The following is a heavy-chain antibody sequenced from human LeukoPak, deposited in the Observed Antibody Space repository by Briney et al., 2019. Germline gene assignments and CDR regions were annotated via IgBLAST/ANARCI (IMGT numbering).Heavy chain of an antibody. Sequence: SETLSLTCNVSGGSINAYYWSWIRQPPGKGLEWIGYISYSGNANYNPSLKSRVTISVDTSKNQFSLRLSSATSADTAVYYCARAGSSGWYIDYWGQGTLVTVSS. CDR2: ISYSGNA. CDR3: ARAGSSGWYIDY. V-gene: IGHV4-59*01. J-gene: IGHJ4*02. CDR1: GGSINAYY. D-gene: IGHD6-19*01.